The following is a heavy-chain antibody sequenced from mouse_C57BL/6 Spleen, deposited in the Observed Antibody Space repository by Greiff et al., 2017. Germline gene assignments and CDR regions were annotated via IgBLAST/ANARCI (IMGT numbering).Heavy chain of an antibody. CDR2: ISDGGSYT. J-gene: IGHJ4*01. Sequence: EVQLVESGGGLVKPGGSLKLSCAASGFTFSSYAMSWVRQTPEKRLEWVATISDGGSYTYYPDNVKGRFTISRDNAKNNLYLQMSHLKSEDTAMYYCAREGGYYDYYAKDYWGQGTSVTVSS. D-gene: IGHD2-3*01. V-gene: IGHV5-4*01. CDR3: AREGGYYDYYAKDY. CDR1: GFTFSSYA.